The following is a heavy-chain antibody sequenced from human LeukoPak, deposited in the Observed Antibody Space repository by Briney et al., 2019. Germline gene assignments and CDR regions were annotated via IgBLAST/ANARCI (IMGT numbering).Heavy chain of an antibody. CDR1: GGSFSGYY. Sequence: PSETLSLTCAVYGGSFSGYYWSWIRQPPGKGLEWIGEINHSGSTNYNPSLKSRVTISVDTSKNQFSLKLSSVTAADTAVYYCARGLRWYGYWGQGTLVTVSS. CDR3: ARGLRWYGY. CDR2: INHSGST. D-gene: IGHD6-13*01. J-gene: IGHJ4*02. V-gene: IGHV4-34*01.